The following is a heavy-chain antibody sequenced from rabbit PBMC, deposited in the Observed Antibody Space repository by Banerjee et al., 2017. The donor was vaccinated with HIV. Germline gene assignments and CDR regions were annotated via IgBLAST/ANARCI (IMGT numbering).Heavy chain of an antibody. CDR1: GIDFSSYYY. J-gene: IGHJ5*01. CDR2: IYTSSGST. V-gene: IGHV1S43*01. D-gene: IGHD8-1*01. CDR3: AREVYAGSSYYTGWLDL. Sequence: QQQLEESGGGLVKPGGTLTLTCKASGIDFSSYYYMCWVRQAPGKGLELIACIYTSSGSTWYASWVNGRFTISRSTSLNTVDLKMTSLTAADTATYFCAREVYAGSSYYTGWLDLWGQGTLVTVS.